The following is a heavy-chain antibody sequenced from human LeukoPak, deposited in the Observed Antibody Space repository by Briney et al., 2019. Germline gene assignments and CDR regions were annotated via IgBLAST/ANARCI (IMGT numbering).Heavy chain of an antibody. Sequence: GGSLRLSCAASGFTFSSYAMHWVRQAPGKGLEWVAVISYDGSNKYYADSVKGRFTTSRDNSKNTLYLQMNSLRAEDTAVYYCARDSRSAIFGALDYWGQGTLVTVSS. J-gene: IGHJ4*02. CDR3: ARDSRSAIFGALDY. CDR1: GFTFSSYA. D-gene: IGHD3-3*01. V-gene: IGHV3-30-3*01. CDR2: ISYDGSNK.